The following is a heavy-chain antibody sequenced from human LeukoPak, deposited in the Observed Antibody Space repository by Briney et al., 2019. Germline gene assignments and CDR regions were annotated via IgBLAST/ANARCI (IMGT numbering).Heavy chain of an antibody. Sequence: PSETLSLTCTVSGGSISSYYWSWIRQHPGKGLEWIGYIYYSGSTNYNPSLKSRVTISTDTSKNQLSLNLSTVTAADSAVYYCARGYRYGYHYFDYWGQGTLVTVSS. D-gene: IGHD5-18*01. J-gene: IGHJ4*02. V-gene: IGHV4-59*01. CDR1: GGSISSYY. CDR3: ARGYRYGYHYFDY. CDR2: IYYSGST.